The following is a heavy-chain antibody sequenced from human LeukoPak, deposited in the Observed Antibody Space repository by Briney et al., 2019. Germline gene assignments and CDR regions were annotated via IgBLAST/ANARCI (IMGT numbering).Heavy chain of an antibody. CDR2: IIPIFGTA. CDR1: GGTIGSYA. V-gene: IGHV1-69*13. D-gene: IGHD2-2*02. J-gene: IGHJ4*02. CDR3: ATGLGSIVVVPAAIPLDY. Sequence: GASVKVSCKASGGTIGSYAISWVRQAPGQGLEWMGGIIPIFGTANYAQKFQGRVTISADESTSTAYMELSSLRSEDTAVYYCATGLGSIVVVPAAIPLDYWGQGTLVTVSS.